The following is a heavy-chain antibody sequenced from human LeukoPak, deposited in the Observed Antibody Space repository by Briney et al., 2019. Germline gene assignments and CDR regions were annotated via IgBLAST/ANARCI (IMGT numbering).Heavy chain of an antibody. D-gene: IGHD1-26*01. CDR2: ISSSSTYI. Sequence: PGGSLRLSCAASGFTFSLYTMNWVRQAPGKGLEWVSSISSSSTYIYYADSLKGRFTISRDNAKNSLYLQMNSLRAEDTAVYYCARGERDYYYYYMDVWGKGTTVTVSS. J-gene: IGHJ6*03. CDR3: ARGERDYYYYYMDV. CDR1: GFTFSLYT. V-gene: IGHV3-21*01.